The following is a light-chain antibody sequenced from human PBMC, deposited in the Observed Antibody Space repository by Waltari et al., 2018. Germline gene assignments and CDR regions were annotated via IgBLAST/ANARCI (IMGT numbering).Light chain of an antibody. CDR2: GAS. Sequence: EIVMTQSPATLSVSPGERATLSCRASQSISSNLAWYQHKPGQPPRLLVYGASTRATGFPARFSGSGSGTEFTITISSLQSEDFAVYYCQQYSEWPYTFGQGTKLEIK. CDR3: QQYSEWPYT. J-gene: IGKJ2*01. V-gene: IGKV3-15*01. CDR1: QSISSN.